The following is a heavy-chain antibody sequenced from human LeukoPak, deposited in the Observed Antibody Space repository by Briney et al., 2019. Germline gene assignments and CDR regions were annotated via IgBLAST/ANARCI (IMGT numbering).Heavy chain of an antibody. CDR1: GFTFSSYG. Sequence: PGGSLRLSCAASGFTFSSYGMHWVRQAPGKGLEWVAVISYDGSNKYYADSVKGRFTISRDNSKNTLYLQMNSLRAEDTALYYCAKEGRYYYYGMDVWGQGTTVTVSS. V-gene: IGHV3-30*18. CDR2: ISYDGSNK. CDR3: AKEGRYYYYGMDV. J-gene: IGHJ6*02.